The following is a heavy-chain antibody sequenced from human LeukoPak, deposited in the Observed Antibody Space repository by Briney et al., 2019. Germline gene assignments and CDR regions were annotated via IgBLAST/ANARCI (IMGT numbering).Heavy chain of an antibody. CDR3: ARDQWLLRGGDHDAFDI. V-gene: IGHV4-4*02. D-gene: IGHD6-19*01. Sequence: SETLSLTCAVSGGSIRSTHWWNWVGHPPGKGLEWMGEIFHSGTTNYNPPLKSRVTTSTDKSTNQLSLKLRSVTAADTAVYYCARDQWLLRGGDHDAFDIWGQGTMVTVSS. J-gene: IGHJ3*02. CDR1: GGSIRSTHW. CDR2: IFHSGTT.